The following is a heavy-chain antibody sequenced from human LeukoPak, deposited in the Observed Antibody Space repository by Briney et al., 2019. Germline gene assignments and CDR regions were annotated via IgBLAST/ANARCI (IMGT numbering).Heavy chain of an antibody. CDR1: GGSISSSSYY. J-gene: IGHJ4*02. V-gene: IGHV4-39*01. CDR2: IYYSGST. Sequence: SETLSLTCTVSGGSISSSSYYWGWIRQPPGKGLEWIGSIYYSGSTYYNPSLKSRVTISVDTSKNQCSLKLTSVTATDTAVYYCASLASVAVEKPFDYWGQGTLVTVSS. D-gene: IGHD2-15*01. CDR3: ASLASVAVEKPFDY.